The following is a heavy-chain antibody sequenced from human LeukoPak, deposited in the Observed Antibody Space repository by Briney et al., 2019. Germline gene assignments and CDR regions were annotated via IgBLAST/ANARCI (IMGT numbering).Heavy chain of an antibody. CDR1: GGPLSNYY. V-gene: IGHV4-34*01. CDR2: INESGST. J-gene: IGHJ4*02. Sequence: SETLSLTCDVYGGPLSNYYLSWIRQSPGKGLEWIGEINESGSTNYNPSLKSRVTISVDTSKNQFSLRLSSVTAADTAVYYCARFFRTVWELPYYWGPGTLVTVSS. D-gene: IGHD1-26*01. CDR3: ARFFRTVWELPYY.